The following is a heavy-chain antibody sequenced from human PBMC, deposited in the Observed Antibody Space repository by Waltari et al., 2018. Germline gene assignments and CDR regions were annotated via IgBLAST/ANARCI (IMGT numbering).Heavy chain of an antibody. V-gene: IGHV4-34*01. Sequence: QVQLQQWGAGLLKPSETLSLTCAVYGGSFSGYYWSWIRQPPGKGLEWIGEINHSGSTNYNPSLKSRVTISVDTSKNQFSLKLSSVTAADTAVYYCARSDYSKGYSFDYWGQGTLVTVSS. CDR3: ARSDYSKGYSFDY. J-gene: IGHJ4*02. CDR2: INHSGST. CDR1: GGSFSGYY. D-gene: IGHD4-4*01.